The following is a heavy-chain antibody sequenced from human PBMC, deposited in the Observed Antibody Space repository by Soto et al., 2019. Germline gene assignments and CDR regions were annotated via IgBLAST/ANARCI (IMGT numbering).Heavy chain of an antibody. CDR2: IYWDDTQ. CDR3: AHSGQLGSRYDY. V-gene: IGHV2-5*02. CDR1: GFSLSTCGVG. J-gene: IGHJ4*02. D-gene: IGHD1-1*01. Sequence: SAPALVNPPETLTLTCTFAGFSLSTCGVGVGWIRQPEGKALEWLAFIYWDDTQRYRTSLKPRLPMTEDNHKNQVVLTMPSLDPVDTRTYSCAHSGQLGSRYDYWGQGTQVTVSS.